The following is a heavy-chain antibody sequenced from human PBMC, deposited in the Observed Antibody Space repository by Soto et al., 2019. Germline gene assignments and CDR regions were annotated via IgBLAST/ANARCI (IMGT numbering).Heavy chain of an antibody. Sequence: PGGSLRLSCAASGFTFSSYSMNWVRQAPGKGLEWVSYISSSSSTIYYADSVKGRFTISRDNAKNSLYLQMNSLRAEDTAVYYCARDPQSKLHYVNDAFDIWGQVTMVTVSS. CDR1: GFTFSSYS. CDR3: ARDPQSKLHYVNDAFDI. CDR2: ISSSSSTI. D-gene: IGHD1-7*01. J-gene: IGHJ3*02. V-gene: IGHV3-48*01.